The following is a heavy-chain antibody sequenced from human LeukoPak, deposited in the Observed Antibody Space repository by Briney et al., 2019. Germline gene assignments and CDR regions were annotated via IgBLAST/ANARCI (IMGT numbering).Heavy chain of an antibody. CDR2: INHNGST. CDR3: ARGSYPGGIAAAGTLDY. V-gene: IGHV4-34*01. CDR1: GGSFSGYY. D-gene: IGHD6-13*01. J-gene: IGHJ4*02. Sequence: PSETLSLTCAVYGGSFSGYYWSWIRQPPGKGLEWIGEINHNGSTNYNPSLKSRVTISVDTSKNQFSLKLSSVTAADTAVYYCARGSYPGGIAAAGTLDYWGQGTLVTVSS.